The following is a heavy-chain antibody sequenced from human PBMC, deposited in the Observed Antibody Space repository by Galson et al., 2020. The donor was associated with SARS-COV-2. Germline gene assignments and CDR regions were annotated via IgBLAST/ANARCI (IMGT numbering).Heavy chain of an antibody. Sequence: SETLSLTCTVSGDSVSNTLYYWGWIRQSPGEGLEWIGTIYYTGSSFYSPSLKSRVTISVDTSKNQFSLKLTSVTAADTAVYYCARTWFGDFLEGFDPWGQGTLVTVSS. D-gene: IGHD3-10*01. CDR3: ARTWFGDFLEGFDP. J-gene: IGHJ5*02. V-gene: IGHV4-39*01. CDR2: IYYTGSS. CDR1: GDSVSNTLYY.